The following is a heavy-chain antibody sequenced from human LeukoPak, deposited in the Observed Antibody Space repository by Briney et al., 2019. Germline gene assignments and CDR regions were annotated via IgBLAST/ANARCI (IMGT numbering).Heavy chain of an antibody. CDR2: ISAYNGNT. D-gene: IGHD1-26*01. V-gene: IGHV1-18*01. CDR1: GYTFTSYG. J-gene: IGHJ5*02. CDR3: ARDAPTWELLRSVWFDP. Sequence: ASVKVSCKASGYTFTSYGISWVRQAPGQGLEWMGWISAYNGNTNYAQKLQGRVTMTTDTSTSTAYMELRSLRSDDTAVYYCARDAPTWELLRSVWFDPWGQGTLVTVSP.